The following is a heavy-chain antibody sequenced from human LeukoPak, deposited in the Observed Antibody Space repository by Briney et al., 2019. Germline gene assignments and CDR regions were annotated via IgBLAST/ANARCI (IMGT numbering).Heavy chain of an antibody. J-gene: IGHJ2*01. CDR1: GYSFTSYW. CDR3: ARQFAHQNWYFDL. CDR2: IYPGDSDT. Sequence: AGESLKISCKCSGYSFTSYWIGWVRHMPGKGLEWMGIIYPGDSDTRYSPSFQGQVTISADKSISTAYLQWSSLKASDTAMYYCARQFAHQNWYFDLWGRGTLVTVSS. V-gene: IGHV5-51*01. D-gene: IGHD2-2*01.